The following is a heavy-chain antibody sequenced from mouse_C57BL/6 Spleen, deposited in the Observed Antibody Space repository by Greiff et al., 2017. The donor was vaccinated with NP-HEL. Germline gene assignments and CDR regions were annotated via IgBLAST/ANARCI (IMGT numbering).Heavy chain of an antibody. CDR1: GYSITSGYD. CDR2: ISYSGST. Sequence: DVKLQESGPGMVKPSQSLSLTCTVTGYSITSGYDWHWIRHFPGNKLEWMGYISYSGSTNYNPSLKSRISITHDTSKNHFFLKLNSVTTEDTATYYCARDDYYGSGGYFDVWGTGTTVTVSS. CDR3: ARDDYYGSGGYFDV. V-gene: IGHV3-1*01. D-gene: IGHD1-1*01. J-gene: IGHJ1*03.